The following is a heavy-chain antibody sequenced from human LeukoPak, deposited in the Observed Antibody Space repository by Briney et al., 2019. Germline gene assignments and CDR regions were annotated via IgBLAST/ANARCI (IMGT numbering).Heavy chain of an antibody. CDR2: ISAYNGNT. D-gene: IGHD2-2*01. CDR3: ARGSPSIVVVPAAPDYYYYYMDV. Sequence: EASVKVSCKASGYTFTSYGISWVRQAPGQGLEWMGWISAYNGNTNYAQKHQGRVTMTTDTSTSTAYMELRSLRSDDTAVYYCARGSPSIVVVPAAPDYYYYYMDVWGKGTTVTVSS. CDR1: GYTFTSYG. J-gene: IGHJ6*03. V-gene: IGHV1-18*01.